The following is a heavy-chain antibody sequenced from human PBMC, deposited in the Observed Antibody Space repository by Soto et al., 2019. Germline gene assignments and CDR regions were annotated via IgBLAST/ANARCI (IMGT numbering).Heavy chain of an antibody. CDR3: AGGGDVLDY. V-gene: IGHV3-30*03. Sequence: QVELVESGGGVVRPGKSLTVSCTGSGFVFGGFGMHWVRQTPGKGLEWLGMASYDGTYKYFADSVKGRFTISRDNAMNTVYLQMDNLRRDDTALSYCAGGGDVLDYWGRGTLVTVSS. CDR2: ASYDGTYK. D-gene: IGHD3-16*01. CDR1: GFVFGGFG. J-gene: IGHJ4*02.